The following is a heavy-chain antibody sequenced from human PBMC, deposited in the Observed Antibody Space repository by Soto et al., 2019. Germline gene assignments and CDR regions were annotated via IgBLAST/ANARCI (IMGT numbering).Heavy chain of an antibody. J-gene: IGHJ4*02. CDR1: GFTFSSYA. V-gene: IGHV3-23*01. D-gene: IGHD3-3*01. CDR3: ARATYYDFFSDPRDVDS. CDR2: ISRGGDCT. Sequence: EVQLLESGGGLLQSGGSLRLSCAASGFTFSSYAMSWVRQAPGKGLEWVSGISRGGDCTYYADSVKGRFTISGDNSKNTLYLQMNSLRADDTAVYYCARATYYDFFSDPRDVDSWGQGTLVTVSS.